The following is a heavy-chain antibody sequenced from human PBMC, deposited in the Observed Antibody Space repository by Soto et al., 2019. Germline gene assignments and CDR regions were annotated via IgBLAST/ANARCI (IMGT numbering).Heavy chain of an antibody. CDR3: ARVVDDCWRGYYHDY. CDR1: GFTFSSYA. CDR2: ISYDGSNK. D-gene: IGHD3-3*01. J-gene: IGHJ4*02. Sequence: QVQLVESGGGVVQPGRSLRLSCAASGFTFSSYAMHWVRQAPGQGLEWVAVISYDGSNKYYADSVKGRLTISRDNSKNTRYLQMNSLRGDDTAVYYCARVVDDCWRGYYHDYWGQGTLVTGSS. V-gene: IGHV3-30-3*01.